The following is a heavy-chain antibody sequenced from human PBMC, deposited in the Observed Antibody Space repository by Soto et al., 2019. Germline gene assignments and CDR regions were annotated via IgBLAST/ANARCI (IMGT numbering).Heavy chain of an antibody. CDR3: ARAGPPNDFWSGYYSGADAFDI. J-gene: IGHJ3*02. CDR1: GGTFSSYT. D-gene: IGHD3-3*01. Sequence: QVQLVQSGAEVKKPGSSVKVSCKASGGTFSSYTISWVRQAPGQGLEWMGRIITILGIANYAQKFQGRVTITADKSTSTAYMELSSLRSEDTAVYYCARAGPPNDFWSGYYSGADAFDIWGQGTMVTVSS. CDR2: IITILGIA. V-gene: IGHV1-69*02.